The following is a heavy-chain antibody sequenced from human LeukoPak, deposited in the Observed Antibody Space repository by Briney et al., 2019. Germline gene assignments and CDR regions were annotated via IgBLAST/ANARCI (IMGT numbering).Heavy chain of an antibody. CDR2: IWYDRSDK. J-gene: IGHJ3*02. CDR3: ARESRDAFDI. V-gene: IGHV3-33*01. Sequence: GGSLRLSCAASGITFSSYGMHWVRQAPGKGLEWVAVIWYDRSDKYYVDSVEGRFTISRDNSKNTLYLQMNSLRAEDTAFYYCARESRDAFDIWGQGTMVTVSS. CDR1: GITFSSYG.